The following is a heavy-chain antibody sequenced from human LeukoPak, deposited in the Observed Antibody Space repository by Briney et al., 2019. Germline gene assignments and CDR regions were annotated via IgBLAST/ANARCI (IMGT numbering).Heavy chain of an antibody. V-gene: IGHV3-7*05. Sequence: GGSLRLSCAASGFTFSSYWMSWVRKTPGKGLEWVANINQDGSEKYYVDSVKGRFTISRDNAKNSLYLQMNSLRAEDTAVYYCAIYCSGGSCFRNWGQGTLVTVSS. CDR1: GFTFSSYW. J-gene: IGHJ4*02. CDR3: AIYCSGGSCFRN. D-gene: IGHD2-15*01. CDR2: INQDGSEK.